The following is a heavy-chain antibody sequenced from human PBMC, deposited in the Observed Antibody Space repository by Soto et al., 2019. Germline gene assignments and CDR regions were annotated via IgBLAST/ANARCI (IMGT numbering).Heavy chain of an antibody. CDR2: ITNSGGNT. CDR1: GFTFSSYA. V-gene: IGHV3-23*01. Sequence: EVQLLESGGGLVQPGGSLRLSCAASGFTFSSYAMSWVRQAPGKGLEWVSAITNSGGNTYYADSVKGRFTISRDNSKNTLSLQMNSLRAEDTAVYYCAKPPANYGMDVWGQGNTVTVSS. CDR3: AKPPANYGMDV. J-gene: IGHJ6*02.